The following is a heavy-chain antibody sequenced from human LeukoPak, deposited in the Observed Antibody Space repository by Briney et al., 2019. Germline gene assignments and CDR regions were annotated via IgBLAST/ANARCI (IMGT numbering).Heavy chain of an antibody. CDR3: ARDLAYYDFGYFDY. CDR1: GFTFSRYW. CDR2: IKQDGSEK. V-gene: IGHV3-7*01. Sequence: GGSLRLSCVDSGFTFSRYWMSWVRQAPGKGLEWVANIKQDGSEKYYVDSVKGRFTISRDNAKNSLYLQMNSLRAEDTAVYYCARDLAYYDFGYFDYWGQGTLATVSS. D-gene: IGHD3-3*01. J-gene: IGHJ4*02.